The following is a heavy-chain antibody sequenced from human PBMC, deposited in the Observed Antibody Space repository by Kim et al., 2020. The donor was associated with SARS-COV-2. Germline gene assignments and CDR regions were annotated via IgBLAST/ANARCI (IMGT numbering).Heavy chain of an antibody. V-gene: IGHV1-46*01. D-gene: IGHD6-19*01. CDR3: AREGGWPGKGYGMDV. Sequence: QKFQGRVTMTRDTATSTVYMELSSLRSEDTAVYYCAREGGWPGKGYGMDVWGQGTTVTVSS. J-gene: IGHJ6*02.